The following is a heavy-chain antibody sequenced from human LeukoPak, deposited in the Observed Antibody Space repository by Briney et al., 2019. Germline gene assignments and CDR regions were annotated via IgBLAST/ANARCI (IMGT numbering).Heavy chain of an antibody. CDR3: ARAGLYNWNYEGTAYFDY. D-gene: IGHD1-7*01. CDR2: INWNGGST. Sequence: PGGSLRLSCAASGFTFDDYGMSWVRQAPGKGLEWVSGINWNGGSTGYADSVKGRFTISRDNAKNSLYLQMNSLRAEDTALYYCARAGLYNWNYEGTAYFDYWGQGTLVTVSS. J-gene: IGHJ4*02. V-gene: IGHV3-20*04. CDR1: GFTFDDYG.